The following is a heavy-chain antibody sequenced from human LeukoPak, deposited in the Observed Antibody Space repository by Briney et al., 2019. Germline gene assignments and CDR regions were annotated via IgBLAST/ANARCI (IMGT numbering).Heavy chain of an antibody. J-gene: IGHJ5*02. CDR3: AREVSLNWFDP. V-gene: IGHV4-4*02. CDR1: DGSIKTNYW. Sequence: SETLSLTCTVSDGSIKTNYWWTWVRQPPGKGLEWIGYIYHSGSTYYNPSLKSRVTISVDRSKNQFSLKLSSVTAADTAVYYCAREVSLNWFDPWGQGTLVTVSS. CDR2: IYHSGST.